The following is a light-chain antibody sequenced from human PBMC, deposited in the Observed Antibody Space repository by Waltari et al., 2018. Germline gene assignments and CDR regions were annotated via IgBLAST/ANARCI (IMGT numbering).Light chain of an antibody. J-gene: IGKJ1*01. CDR1: QSVLYSSNNRNY. CDR3: QQYYSTPRT. Sequence: DIVMTQSPDSLAVSLGERATINCRSSQSVLYSSNNRNYLAWYQEKPGQPPKLLIYWASTQDSGVPDRFSGSGSGTDFTLTISSLQAEDVAVYYCQQYYSTPRTFGQGTKVEIK. V-gene: IGKV4-1*01. CDR2: WAS.